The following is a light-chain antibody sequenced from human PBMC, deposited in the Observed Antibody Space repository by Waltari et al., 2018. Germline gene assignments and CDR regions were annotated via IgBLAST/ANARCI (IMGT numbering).Light chain of an antibody. CDR3: CSYAGASTVV. Sequence: QSALTQPASVSGSPGQSITISCPGTSSDVGSSNLVSWYQHHPGKAPKLLIYGGNKRPSGVCTRFSGSKSGNTASLTISGLQAEDEADYYCCSYAGASTVVFGGGTRVTVL. CDR2: GGN. CDR1: SSDVGSSNL. V-gene: IGLV2-23*01. J-gene: IGLJ2*01.